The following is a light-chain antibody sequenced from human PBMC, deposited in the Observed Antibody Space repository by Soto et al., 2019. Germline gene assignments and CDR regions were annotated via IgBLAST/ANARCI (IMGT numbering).Light chain of an antibody. V-gene: IGKV3-11*01. CDR1: QYINTR. CDR2: QTS. Sequence: EIVLTQSPATLCSFPGGRVTVSCRASQYINTRLAWYQHRPGQAPRLLIYQTSIRAAGITARFSASGSGTDFTLTISDVQPEDFALYYCHQRQSWPRTFGQGTKVDI. J-gene: IGKJ1*01. CDR3: HQRQSWPRT.